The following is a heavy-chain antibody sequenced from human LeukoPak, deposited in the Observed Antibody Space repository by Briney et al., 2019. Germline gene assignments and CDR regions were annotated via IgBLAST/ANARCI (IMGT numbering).Heavy chain of an antibody. J-gene: IGHJ5*01. V-gene: IGHV3-23*01. CDR1: GFAFSFNA. CDR3: AKPISGGLAVTADWFHP. D-gene: IGHD6-19*01. Sequence: GGSLRLSCAASGFAFSFNAMSWLRQPPGKGLEWVSTINANSGTTSYAASVRGRFTISRDNSKNTLYLQVNTLRADDTATYYCAKPISGGLAVTADWFHPWGQGTLVVVSS. CDR2: INANSGTT.